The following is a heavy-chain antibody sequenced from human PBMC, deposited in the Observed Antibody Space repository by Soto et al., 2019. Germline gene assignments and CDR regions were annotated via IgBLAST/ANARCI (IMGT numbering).Heavy chain of an antibody. V-gene: IGHV4-61*08. Sequence: QVQLHESGPGLVKPSETLSLTCTVSGASVSSGGHYWSWIRQPPGKGLEWIGYIYNSGTTDYNPSLNSPHTISLDTSQHRFSRRQSSVTAADTAVYYCASCSSVSAYIDYWGQGPLVTVSS. D-gene: IGHD6-13*01. CDR1: GASVSSGGHY. CDR2: IYNSGTT. CDR3: ASCSSVSAYIDY. J-gene: IGHJ4*02.